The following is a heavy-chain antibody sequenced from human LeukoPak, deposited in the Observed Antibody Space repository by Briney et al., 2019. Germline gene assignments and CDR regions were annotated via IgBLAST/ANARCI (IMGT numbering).Heavy chain of an antibody. V-gene: IGHV3-74*01. Sequence: GGSLRLSCAASGLTFSSHWMHWVRQAPGKGLVWVSRITNDGSSTAYADSVKGRFTISRDNAKNMLYLQVNSLRAEDTAVYYCATQQGGSPAYWGQGTLVTVSS. CDR3: ATQQGGSPAY. J-gene: IGHJ4*02. CDR1: GLTFSSHW. CDR2: ITNDGSST. D-gene: IGHD3-16*01.